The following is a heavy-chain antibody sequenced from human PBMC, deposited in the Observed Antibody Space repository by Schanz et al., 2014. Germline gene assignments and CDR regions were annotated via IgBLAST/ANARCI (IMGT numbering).Heavy chain of an antibody. D-gene: IGHD6-6*01. CDR3: ARDQSPYTNSSDVRYFDY. J-gene: IGHJ4*02. V-gene: IGHV1-18*01. CDR2: ISPYNGNT. CDR1: GYTFTEYT. Sequence: QVQLVQSGPEVEKPGASVKVSCKTSGYTFTEYTMYWLRQAPGQGLEWMGWISPYNGNTNYAQKVQGRVTMTTDTSTGTAYMELRSLRSDDTAVYYCARDQSPYTNSSDVRYFDYWGQGTRVTVSS.